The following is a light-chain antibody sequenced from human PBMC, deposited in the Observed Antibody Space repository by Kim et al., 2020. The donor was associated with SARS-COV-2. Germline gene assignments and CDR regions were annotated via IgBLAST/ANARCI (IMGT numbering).Light chain of an antibody. CDR3: GTWDSSLRAVV. J-gene: IGLJ2*01. V-gene: IGLV1-51*01. Sequence: GQKVTISCSGSGSNIGNNFVSWYQLLPRTAPRFLIYDNDKRPSGIPDRFSGSKSGTSATLDITGLQTGDEADYYCGTWDSSLRAVVFGGGTKVTVL. CDR1: GSNIGNNF. CDR2: DND.